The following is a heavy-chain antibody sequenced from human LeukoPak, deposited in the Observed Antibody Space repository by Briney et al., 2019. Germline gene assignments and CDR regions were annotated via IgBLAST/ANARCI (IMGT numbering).Heavy chain of an antibody. D-gene: IGHD3-3*01. CDR3: ARASHAWSGYTSEWFDP. J-gene: IGHJ5*02. CDR1: GGSNSSSSSY. V-gene: IGHV4-39*07. Sequence: SETLSLTCTVSGGSNSSSSSYWGWIRQPPGKGLEWIGSIYYSGSTYYNPSLKSRVTISVDTSKNQFSLKLSSVTAADTAVYYCARASHAWSGYTSEWFDPWGQGTLVTVSS. CDR2: IYYSGST.